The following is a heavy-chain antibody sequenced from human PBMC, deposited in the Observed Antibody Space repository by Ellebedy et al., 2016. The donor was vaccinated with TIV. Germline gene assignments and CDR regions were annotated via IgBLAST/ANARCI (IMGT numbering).Heavy chain of an antibody. D-gene: IGHD4-11*01. V-gene: IGHV3-66*01. Sequence: PGGSLRLSCAASGLTVSSSYMSWVRQAPGKGLEWVSILYSGGNTYYADSVQGRFTISRDNSKNTLYLQMNSLRVEDTAVYYCARDGTVTTPTYFNYWGQGTLVTVSS. CDR2: LYSGGNT. J-gene: IGHJ4*02. CDR3: ARDGTVTTPTYFNY. CDR1: GLTVSSSY.